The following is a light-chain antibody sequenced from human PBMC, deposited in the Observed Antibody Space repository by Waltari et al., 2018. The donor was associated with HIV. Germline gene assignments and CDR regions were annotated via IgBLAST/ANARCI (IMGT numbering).Light chain of an antibody. J-gene: IGLJ3*02. CDR1: SSNIGSNY. CDR2: RSN. Sequence: QSVLTQPPSASGTPGQRVTISCSGSSSNIGSNYVYWYRQLPGPAPKLLIYRSNQRPSGVPDRCSGAKSGTSASLAISGLRSENEADYYCAAWDASLSVWVFGGGTKLTVL. V-gene: IGLV1-47*01. CDR3: AAWDASLSVWV.